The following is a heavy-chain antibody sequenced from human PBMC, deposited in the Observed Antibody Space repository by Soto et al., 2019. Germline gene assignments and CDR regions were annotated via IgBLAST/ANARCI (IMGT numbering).Heavy chain of an antibody. J-gene: IGHJ1*01. CDR1: GFTFSTSV. V-gene: IGHV3-30-3*01. D-gene: IGHD4-4*01. Sequence: QVQLVESGGGVVQFGRSLRLSCAASGFTFSTSVMHWVRQAPGKGLEWVTGISIDGNNQHYADSVRGRVTISRDNSMNTLYLQVDGLTSEDTALYFCATEHHSSAHAGTFGHWGQGTLVTVTS. CDR3: ATEHHSSAHAGTFGH. CDR2: ISIDGNNQ.